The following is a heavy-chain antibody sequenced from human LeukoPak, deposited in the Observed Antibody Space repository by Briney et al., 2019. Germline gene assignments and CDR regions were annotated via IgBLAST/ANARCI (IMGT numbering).Heavy chain of an antibody. J-gene: IGHJ4*02. CDR2: IMPGCHI. CDR3: ARGDSATTTFDF. CDR1: GFSVDSVF. D-gene: IGHD4-17*01. Sequence: GGSLRLSCRASGFSVDSVFMNWVRQPPGKGLEWVSFIMPGCHIDYTDSVKGRFIISRDSFKNTLSPQMNSLRVDDSAVYYCARGDSATTTFDFWGQGALVTVSS. V-gene: IGHV3-66*01.